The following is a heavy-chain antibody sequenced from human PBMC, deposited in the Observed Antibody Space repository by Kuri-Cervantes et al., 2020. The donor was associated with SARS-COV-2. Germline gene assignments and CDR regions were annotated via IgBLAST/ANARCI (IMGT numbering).Heavy chain of an antibody. J-gene: IGHJ3*01. CDR2: IGPVGEK. D-gene: IGHD7-27*01. CDR1: GFTFSFDD. V-gene: IGHV3-13*01. Sequence: GESLKISCAASGFTFSFDDMHWVRQATGKGLEWVSAIGPVGEKYYEGSVKGRFTISRENAKNYLILQMNSLRAEDTAAYYCVRVGTAESWGAFDVWGKGTMVTVSS. CDR3: VRVGTAESWGAFDV.